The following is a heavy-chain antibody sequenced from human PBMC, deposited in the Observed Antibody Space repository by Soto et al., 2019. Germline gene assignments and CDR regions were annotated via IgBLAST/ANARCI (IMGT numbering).Heavy chain of an antibody. CDR1: GFTFNTYA. D-gene: IGHD2-2*02. CDR2: ISESGGST. Sequence: QPGGSLRLSCAASGFTFNTYAMSWVRQAPGKGLEWVSGISESGGSTYYADSVKGRFTISRDNSKNTLYLQMNSLRAEDTAVYYCVTGYCGTTSCYRGYHYYAMDVWGQGTTVTVSS. CDR3: VTGYCGTTSCYRGYHYYAMDV. V-gene: IGHV3-23*01. J-gene: IGHJ6*02.